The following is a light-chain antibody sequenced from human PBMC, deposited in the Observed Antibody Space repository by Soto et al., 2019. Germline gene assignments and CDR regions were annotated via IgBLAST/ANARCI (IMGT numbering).Light chain of an antibody. J-gene: IGLJ3*02. CDR1: SGSITTNY. CDR2: EDD. CDR3: QSYDTVWV. V-gene: IGLV6-57*01. Sequence: NFMLTQPHSVSESPGKTVTISCTRSSGSITTNYVQWYQHRPGRSPTTVIYEDDQRPSGVPDRFSGSIDRSSNSASLIISGLKTEDEADYYCQSYDTVWVLGGGTKLTFL.